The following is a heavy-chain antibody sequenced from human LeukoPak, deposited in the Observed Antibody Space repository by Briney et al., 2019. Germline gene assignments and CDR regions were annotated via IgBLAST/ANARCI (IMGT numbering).Heavy chain of an antibody. V-gene: IGHV3-30*02. CDR2: IRNDGSNK. J-gene: IGHJ3*02. CDR1: GFTFSSYG. CDR3: AKRGAGNYYGSGYFDI. Sequence: GGSLRLSCAASGFTFSSYGMHWVRQAPGKGLEWVAFIRNDGSNKYYADSVKGRFTISRDNSKNTLYLQMNSLRAEDTAVYYCAKRGAGNYYGSGYFDIWGQGTMVTVSS. D-gene: IGHD3-10*01.